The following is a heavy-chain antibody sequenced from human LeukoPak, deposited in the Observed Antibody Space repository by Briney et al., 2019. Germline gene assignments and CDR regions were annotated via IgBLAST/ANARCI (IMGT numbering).Heavy chain of an antibody. V-gene: IGHV1-18*01. J-gene: IGHJ6*03. CDR3: ARDCRSTSCHYYYMDV. D-gene: IGHD2-2*01. Sequence: ASVKLSCKASGYTFTSYGISWVRQAPGQWLEWTGWISAYNGNTNYAQKLQGRVTMTTDTSTSTDYMELRSLRSDDTAVYYCARDCRSTSCHYYYMDVWGKGTTVTVSS. CDR2: ISAYNGNT. CDR1: GYTFTSYG.